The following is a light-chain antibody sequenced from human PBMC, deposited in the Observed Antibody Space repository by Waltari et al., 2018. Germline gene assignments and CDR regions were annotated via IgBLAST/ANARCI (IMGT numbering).Light chain of an antibody. CDR2: EVS. Sequence: QSALTQPPSASGSPGQSVTISCTGTSSDIGTSNYVSWYQQHPGKAPKLMIYEVSKRPSGVPVRFSGSRSGYTASLTVPGLQAEDEADYYCSSHAGSNVVFGGGTKLTVL. CDR1: SSDIGTSNY. CDR3: SSHAGSNVV. V-gene: IGLV2-8*01. J-gene: IGLJ2*01.